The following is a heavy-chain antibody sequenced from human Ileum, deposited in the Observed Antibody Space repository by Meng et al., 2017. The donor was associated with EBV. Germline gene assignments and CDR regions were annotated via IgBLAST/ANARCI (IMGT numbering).Heavy chain of an antibody. D-gene: IGHD3-22*01. CDR1: GGSISRSDW. CDR3: AGSDYYRSDY. J-gene: IGHJ4*02. CDR2: TSHSGST. Sequence: QVTLPESGPGLVKPSETLSLTCAVSGGSISRSDWWSGVRQPPGKGLEWIGETSHSGSTNYSPSLKSRATISLDKSNNQLSQKLHTVTAADTAVYYCAGSDYYRSDYWGQGTLVTVSS. V-gene: IGHV4-4*02.